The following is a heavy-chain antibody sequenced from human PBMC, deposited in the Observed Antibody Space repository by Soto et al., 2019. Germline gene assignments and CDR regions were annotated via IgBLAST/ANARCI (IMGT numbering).Heavy chain of an antibody. CDR1: RLTFSIYD. Sequence: QVQLVEAGGGVVRPGTSLRLSCAASRLTFSIYDIHWVRQAPGKGLEWVTLIWADGSRGFYADSVKGRFTISRDNSRHTVYMQMNSLRAEDTAVYYCAGEPKGGAYDIGVWGQGTTVTVSS. J-gene: IGHJ6*02. V-gene: IGHV3-33*01. CDR3: AGEPKGGAYDIGV. D-gene: IGHD3-16*01. CDR2: IWADGSRG.